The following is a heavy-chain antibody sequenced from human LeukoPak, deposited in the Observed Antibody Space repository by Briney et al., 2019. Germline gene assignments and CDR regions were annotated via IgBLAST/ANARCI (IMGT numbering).Heavy chain of an antibody. CDR2: ISNSSSYI. Sequence: KSGGSLRRSCAASGFTFSSYSMNWVRQAPGKGLEGVSSISNSSSYIYYADSVKGRFTISRDNAKNSLYLQMNSLRAEDTAVYYCARGLRYFDWSGRFAYWGQGTLVTVSS. V-gene: IGHV3-21*01. D-gene: IGHD3-9*01. CDR3: ARGLRYFDWSGRFAY. CDR1: GFTFSSYS. J-gene: IGHJ4*02.